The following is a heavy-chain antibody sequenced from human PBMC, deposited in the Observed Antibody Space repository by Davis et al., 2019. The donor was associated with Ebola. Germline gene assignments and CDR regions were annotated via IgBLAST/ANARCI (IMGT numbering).Heavy chain of an antibody. V-gene: IGHV3-23*01. CDR3: ARGSVGTAFRAFDI. J-gene: IGHJ3*02. CDR2: ISHSGGSR. D-gene: IGHD5-18*01. Sequence: PGGSLRLSCAASGFTFSSYAMSWVRQAPGKGLEWVSAISHSGGSRYYADSVKGRFTISRDNSKNTLYLQMNSLRAEDTAVYYCARGSVGTAFRAFDIWGQGTMVTVSS. CDR1: GFTFSSYA.